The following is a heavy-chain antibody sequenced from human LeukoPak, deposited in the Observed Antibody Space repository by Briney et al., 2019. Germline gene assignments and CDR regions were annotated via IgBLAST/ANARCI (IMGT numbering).Heavy chain of an antibody. V-gene: IGHV5-51*01. CDR1: GFKISSYW. CDR2: IYPGDSDT. Sequence: GESLKISCDASGFKISSYWIAWVRQMPGKGLEWMGIIYPGDSDTRYSPSFQGQVTISADKSINTAYLQWSSLKASDTATYFCARQDSGSLDVYMNVWGKGTTVIVSS. CDR3: ARQDSGSLDVYMNV. J-gene: IGHJ6*03. D-gene: IGHD1-26*01.